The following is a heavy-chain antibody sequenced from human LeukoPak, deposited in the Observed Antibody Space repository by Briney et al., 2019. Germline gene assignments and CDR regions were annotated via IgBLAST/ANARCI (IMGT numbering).Heavy chain of an antibody. CDR2: INHSGST. Sequence: SETLSLTCAVYGGSFSGYYWSWIRQPPGKGLEWIGEINHSGSTNYNPSLKSRVTISVDTSKNQFSLKLSSVNAADTAVYYCARTSYYYGMDVWGQGTTVTVSS. CDR1: GGSFSGYY. CDR3: ARTSYYYGMDV. V-gene: IGHV4-34*01. J-gene: IGHJ6*02.